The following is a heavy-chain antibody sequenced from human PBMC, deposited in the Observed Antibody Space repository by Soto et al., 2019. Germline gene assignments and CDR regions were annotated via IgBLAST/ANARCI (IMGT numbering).Heavy chain of an antibody. J-gene: IGHJ4*02. V-gene: IGHV1-18*01. Sequence: QVQLVQSGAEVKKPGASVTVSCKTSGYTFSSIGISWVRQAPGQGLEWMGWIRPHKGDTYYAQRLQGRVTMTTDTSTSTAYMEVRSLRSDDTAVYFCARDLDASGSYFTNYWGQGTLVTVSS. CDR1: GYTFSSIG. D-gene: IGHD3-10*01. CDR2: IRPHKGDT. CDR3: ARDLDASGSYFTNY.